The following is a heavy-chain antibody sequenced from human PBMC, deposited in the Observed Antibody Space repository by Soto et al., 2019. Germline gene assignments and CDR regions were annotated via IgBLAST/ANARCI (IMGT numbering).Heavy chain of an antibody. CDR2: INCDNGNT. V-gene: IGHV1-3*01. CDR1: GYNFIENA. D-gene: IGHD6-19*01. Sequence: QVQLVQSGADVKKPGASVKVSCKTSGYNFIENAVHWVRQAPGQGLEWMGWINCDNGNTKYSRKMQGRLTISRDKYATTVYMELSALTSEDTAVYFCARDDVGSAWPYWGQGTLVSVSS. J-gene: IGHJ4*02. CDR3: ARDDVGSAWPY.